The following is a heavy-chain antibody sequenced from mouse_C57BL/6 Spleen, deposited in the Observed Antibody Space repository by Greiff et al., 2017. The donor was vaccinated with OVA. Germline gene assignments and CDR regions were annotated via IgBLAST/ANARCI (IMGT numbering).Heavy chain of an antibody. CDR3: ARQDFYWYFDV. CDR1: GFTFSSYG. Sequence: EVQVVESGGDLVKPGGSLKLSCAASGFTFSSYGMSWVRQTPDKRLEWVATISSGGSYTYYPDSVKGRFTISRDNAKNTLYLQMSSLKSEDTAMYYCARQDFYWYFDVWGTGTTVTVSS. CDR2: ISSGGSYT. V-gene: IGHV5-6*01. J-gene: IGHJ1*03.